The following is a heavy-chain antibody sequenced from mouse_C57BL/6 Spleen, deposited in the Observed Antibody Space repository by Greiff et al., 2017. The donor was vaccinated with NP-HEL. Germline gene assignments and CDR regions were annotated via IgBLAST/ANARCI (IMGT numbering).Heavy chain of an antibody. V-gene: IGHV5-4*01. CDR3: ARDFYYGSSLFAY. Sequence: EVRLVESGGGLVKPGGSLKLSCAASGFTFSSYAMSWVRQTPEKRLEWVATISDGGSYTYYPDNVKGRFTISRDNAKNNLYLQMSHLKSEDTAMYYCARDFYYGSSLFAYWGQGTLVTVSA. D-gene: IGHD1-1*01. CDR2: ISDGGSYT. CDR1: GFTFSSYA. J-gene: IGHJ3*01.